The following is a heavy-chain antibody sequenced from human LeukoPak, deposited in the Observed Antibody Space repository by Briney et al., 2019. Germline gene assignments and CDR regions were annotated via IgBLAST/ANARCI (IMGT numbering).Heavy chain of an antibody. V-gene: IGHV4-59*12. CDR2: IYHSGST. CDR1: GGSISSYY. J-gene: IGHJ5*02. D-gene: IGHD6-19*01. Sequence: PSETLSLTCTVSGGSISSYYWSWIRQPPGRGLEWIGEIYHSGSTNYNPSLKSRVTISVDKSKNQLSLILSSVTAADTAVYYCAKTAVAGTPYNWFDPWGQGTLVTVSS. CDR3: AKTAVAGTPYNWFDP.